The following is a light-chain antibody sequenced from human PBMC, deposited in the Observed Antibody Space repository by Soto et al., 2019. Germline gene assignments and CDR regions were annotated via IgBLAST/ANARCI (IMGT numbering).Light chain of an antibody. V-gene: IGLV1-40*01. CDR1: SSNIGAGYD. Sequence: QSVLTQPPSVSGAPGQRVTISCTGSSSNIGAGYDVHWYQQLPGTAPKLLVYGNNNRPSGVPDRFSGSKSGTSASLAISGLQAEDEADYYCSSYTSSSTLNYVFGTGTKLTVL. CDR2: GNN. J-gene: IGLJ1*01. CDR3: SSYTSSSTLNYV.